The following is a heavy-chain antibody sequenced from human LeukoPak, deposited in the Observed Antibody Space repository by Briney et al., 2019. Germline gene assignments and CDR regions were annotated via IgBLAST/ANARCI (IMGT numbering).Heavy chain of an antibody. Sequence: GGSLRLSCEASGFSFSDYGMHWVRQAPGKGLEWVALIRYDGSNKYYADSVKGRFTVSRDNSQSTLYLQMNSLRVEDTAVYYCAKRVVIKSTDYFYYYIHVWGKGTTVTVSS. V-gene: IGHV3-30*02. CDR2: IRYDGSNK. D-gene: IGHD3-3*01. J-gene: IGHJ6*03. CDR3: AKRVVIKSTDYFYYYIHV. CDR1: GFSFSDYG.